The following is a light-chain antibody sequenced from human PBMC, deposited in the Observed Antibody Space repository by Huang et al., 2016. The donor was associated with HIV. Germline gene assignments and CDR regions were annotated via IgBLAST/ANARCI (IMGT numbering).Light chain of an antibody. J-gene: IGKJ1*01. CDR3: QQYNNWPPWT. Sequence: EVVMTQSPATLSVSPGERATLSCRASQSVRTDVAWYQQKPGQAPRLLISDASNRATGFPDRFSGSGSGTEFTLTISSLQSEDFAVYYCQQYNNWPPWTFGQGTRVEIK. CDR2: DAS. V-gene: IGKV3-15*01. CDR1: QSVRTD.